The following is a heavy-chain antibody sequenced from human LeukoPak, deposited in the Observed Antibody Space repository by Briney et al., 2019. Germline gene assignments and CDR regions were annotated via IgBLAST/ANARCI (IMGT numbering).Heavy chain of an antibody. CDR3: ATGGIAVGYFDY. V-gene: IGHV1-24*01. CDR2: FDPEDGET. D-gene: IGHD6-19*01. J-gene: IGHJ4*02. Sequence: ASVKVSCKVSGYTLTELSMHWVRQAPGKGLEWMGGFDPEDGETIYAQKFQGRVTMTEDTSTDTAYMELSSLRSEDTAAYYCATGGIAVGYFDYWGQGTLVTVSS. CDR1: GYTLTELS.